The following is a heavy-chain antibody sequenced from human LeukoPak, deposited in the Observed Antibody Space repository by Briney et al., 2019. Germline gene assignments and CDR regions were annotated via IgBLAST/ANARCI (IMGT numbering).Heavy chain of an antibody. V-gene: IGHV3-48*04. CDR1: GFTFSSYS. Sequence: GGSLRLSCAASGFTFSSYSMNWVRQAPGKGLEWVSYISSSSSTIYYADSVKGRFTISRDNAKNSLYLQMDSLRAEDTAVYYCARDGLGIVRELLVYWGQGTLVTVSS. D-gene: IGHD1-26*01. J-gene: IGHJ4*02. CDR3: ARDGLGIVRELLVY. CDR2: ISSSSSTI.